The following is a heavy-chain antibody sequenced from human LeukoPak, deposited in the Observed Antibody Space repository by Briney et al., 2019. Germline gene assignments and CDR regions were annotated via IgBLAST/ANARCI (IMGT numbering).Heavy chain of an antibody. Sequence: ASVKVSCKVSGYTLTELSMHWVRQAPGKGLEWMGGFDPEDGETIYAQKFQGRVTMTEDTSTDTAYMELSSLRSEDTAVYYCATLEYSSGWYLDPQMVGMDVRGQGTTVTVSS. CDR1: GYTLTELS. J-gene: IGHJ6*02. CDR2: FDPEDGET. V-gene: IGHV1-24*01. D-gene: IGHD6-19*01. CDR3: ATLEYSSGWYLDPQMVGMDV.